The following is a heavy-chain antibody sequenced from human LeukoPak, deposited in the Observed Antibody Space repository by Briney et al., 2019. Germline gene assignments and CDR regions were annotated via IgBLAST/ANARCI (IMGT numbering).Heavy chain of an antibody. Sequence: GGSLRLSCAASGFTFSSYGMHWVRQAPGKGLEWVAVISYDGSNKYYADSVKGRFTISRDNSKNTLYLQTNSLRAEDTAVYYCAKGVATIRYYYGMDVWGKGTTVTASS. V-gene: IGHV3-30*18. CDR3: AKGVATIRYYYGMDV. D-gene: IGHD5-12*01. CDR1: GFTFSSYG. J-gene: IGHJ6*04. CDR2: ISYDGSNK.